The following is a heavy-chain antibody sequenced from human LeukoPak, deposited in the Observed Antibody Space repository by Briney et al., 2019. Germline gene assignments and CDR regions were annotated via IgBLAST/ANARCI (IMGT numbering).Heavy chain of an antibody. CDR2: IYYSGST. J-gene: IGHJ4*02. V-gene: IGHV4-59*12. CDR1: GGSISSYY. Sequence: SETLSLTCSVSGGSISSYYWSWIRQPPGKGLEWIGYIYYSGSTYYNPSLKSRVTISVDTSKNQFSLKLSSVTAADTAVYYCARGTYYDSSGYYYGFDYWGQGTLVTVSS. D-gene: IGHD3-22*01. CDR3: ARGTYYDSSGYYYGFDY.